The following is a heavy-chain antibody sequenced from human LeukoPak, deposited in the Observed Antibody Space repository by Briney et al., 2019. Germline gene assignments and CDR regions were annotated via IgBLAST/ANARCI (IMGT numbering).Heavy chain of an antibody. Sequence: PGGSLRLSCAASGFTFSSYWMHWVRQAPGKGLVWVSPINSGGTSTNYADSVKGRFTISRDNAKNTLYLQMNNLRVEDTAVYYCARGRYHGMDVWGQGTTVTVSS. CDR1: GFTFSSYW. V-gene: IGHV3-74*01. CDR2: INSGGTST. J-gene: IGHJ6*02. CDR3: ARGRYHGMDV.